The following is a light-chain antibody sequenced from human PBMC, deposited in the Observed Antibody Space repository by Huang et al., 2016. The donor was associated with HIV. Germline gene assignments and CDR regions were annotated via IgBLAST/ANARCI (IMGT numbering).Light chain of an antibody. CDR3: QQYNNWQYT. CDR1: QSVSRN. Sequence: EIVMTQSPATLSVSPGERATLSCRASQSVSRNLAWYQQKSGQAPRRLIYGASTRATGIPARFSGSGSGTEFTLTISSLQSEDFAVYYCQQYNNWQYTFGQGTKLEIK. V-gene: IGKV3-15*01. J-gene: IGKJ2*01. CDR2: GAS.